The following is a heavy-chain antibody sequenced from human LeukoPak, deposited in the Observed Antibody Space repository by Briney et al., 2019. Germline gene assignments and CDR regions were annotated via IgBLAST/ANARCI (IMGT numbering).Heavy chain of an antibody. D-gene: IGHD1-26*01. CDR1: GFTFSNYA. CDR2: ISGSGVTT. V-gene: IGHV3-23*01. Sequence: GGSLRLSCVTSGFTFSNYAMSWVRQAPGKGLEWVSAISGSGVTTHYAGSVKGRFSISRDNSKNILYLQMNSLRAEDTALYYCAKKVVVGATSPYSDFQDWGQGTLVTVSS. CDR3: AKKVVVGATSPYSDFQD. J-gene: IGHJ1*01.